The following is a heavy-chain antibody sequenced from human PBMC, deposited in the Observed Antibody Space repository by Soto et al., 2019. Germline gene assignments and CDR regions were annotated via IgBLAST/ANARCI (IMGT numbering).Heavy chain of an antibody. J-gene: IGHJ3*02. CDR3: ASRTIFGVVRCAAFDI. D-gene: IGHD3-3*01. V-gene: IGHV5-51*01. CDR2: IYPGDSDT. Sequence: GESLKISCKGSGYSFTSYWIGWVRQMPGKGLEWMGIIYPGDSDTRYSPSFQGQVTISADKSISTAYLQWSSQKASDTAMYYCASRTIFGVVRCAAFDIWGQGTMVTVSS. CDR1: GYSFTSYW.